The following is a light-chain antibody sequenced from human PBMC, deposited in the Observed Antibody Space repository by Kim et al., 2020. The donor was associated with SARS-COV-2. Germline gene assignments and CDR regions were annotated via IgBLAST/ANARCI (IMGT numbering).Light chain of an antibody. CDR1: QGVRGY. CDR3: QQRSEWPIT. J-gene: IGKJ5*01. CDR2: DAS. V-gene: IGKV3-11*01. Sequence: LSPGERATLSCWASQGVRGYVAWYQQKPGQAPRLLIYDASNRATGIPGRFSGSGSGTDYALTISSLDPEDFALYYCQQRSEWPITFGQGTRLEIK.